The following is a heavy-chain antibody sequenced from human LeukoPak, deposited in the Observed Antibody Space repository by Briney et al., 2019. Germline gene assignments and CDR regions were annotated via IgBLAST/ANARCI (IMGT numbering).Heavy chain of an antibody. J-gene: IGHJ3*02. CDR3: ARDQGGGSHRHAFDI. CDR2: IYYSGSI. CDR1: GYSISSSNW. V-gene: IGHV4-28*03. Sequence: SDTLSLTCAVSGYSISSSNWWGWIRQPPGKGLEWIGYIYYSGSIYYNPSLKSRVTMSVDTSKNQFSLKLSSVTAVDTAVYYCARDQGGGSHRHAFDIWGQGTMVTVSS. D-gene: IGHD3-16*01.